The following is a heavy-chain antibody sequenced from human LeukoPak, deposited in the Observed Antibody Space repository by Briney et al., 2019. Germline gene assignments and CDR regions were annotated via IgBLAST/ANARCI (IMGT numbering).Heavy chain of an antibody. CDR2: INTDGTVT. CDR1: GFTFSKYW. D-gene: IGHD6-19*01. J-gene: IGHJ4*02. CDR3: ATKQWLPPPPDF. V-gene: IGHV3-74*01. Sequence: GGSLRLSCAASGFTFSKYWMLWVRQAPGKGLESVSRINTDGTVTTYADSVKGRFTVSRDNADNTMFLQMNSVRDEDTAVYYCATKQWLPPPPDFWGQGTPVTVSS.